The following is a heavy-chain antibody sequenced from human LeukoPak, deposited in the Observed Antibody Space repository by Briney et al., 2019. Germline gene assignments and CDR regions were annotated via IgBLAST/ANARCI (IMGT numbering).Heavy chain of an antibody. Sequence: GGSLRLSCAASGFTFSSYSMNWVRQPPGKGLEWVSSISSSSSYIYYADSVKGRFTISRDNAKNSLYLQMNSLRAEDTAVYYCARDLWFGELPDRGGQGTLVTVSS. CDR3: ARDLWFGELPDR. CDR1: GFTFSSYS. J-gene: IGHJ4*02. D-gene: IGHD3-10*01. V-gene: IGHV3-21*01. CDR2: ISSSSSYI.